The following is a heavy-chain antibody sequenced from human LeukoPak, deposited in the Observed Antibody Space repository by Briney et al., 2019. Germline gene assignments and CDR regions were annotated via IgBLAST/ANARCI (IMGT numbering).Heavy chain of an antibody. CDR3: ARARDLFDSSGYSFDY. Sequence: GGSLRLSCAASGFTVSSNYMSWVRQAPGKGLEWVSAISAGGGSTYYADSVKGRFTISGDNSKNTLYLQMNSLRVEDTAVYYCARARDLFDSSGYSFDYWGQGILVTVSS. CDR1: GFTVSSNY. CDR2: ISAGGGST. D-gene: IGHD3-22*01. V-gene: IGHV3-23*01. J-gene: IGHJ4*02.